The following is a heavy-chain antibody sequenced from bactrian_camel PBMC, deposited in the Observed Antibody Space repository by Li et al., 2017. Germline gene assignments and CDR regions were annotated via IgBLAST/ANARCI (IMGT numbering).Heavy chain of an antibody. J-gene: IGHJ4*01. V-gene: IGHV3S40*01. CDR1: GDTYSLYY. CDR3: AAKSPGGGWYSPGSYNY. CDR2: IYIRDGTA. Sequence: VQLVESGGGSVQAGGSLRLSCAASGDTYSLYYMGWIRQSPGNEREVLAAIYIRDGTAHYADSVKGRFTISHDNANDTTFLQMNSLMPEDSAMYYCAAKSPGGGWYSPGSYNYWGQGTQVTVS. D-gene: IGHD6*01.